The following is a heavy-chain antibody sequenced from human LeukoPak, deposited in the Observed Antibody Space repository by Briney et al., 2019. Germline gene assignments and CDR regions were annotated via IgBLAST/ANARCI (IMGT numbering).Heavy chain of an antibody. D-gene: IGHD2-2*02. CDR3: AKDHCSSTSCYSAEYSQN. V-gene: IGHV3-23*01. J-gene: IGHJ1*01. CDR2: ISGSGGST. Sequence: GGSLRLSCAASGFTFSSYAMSWVRQAPGKGLEWVSAISGSGGSTYYADSVKGRFTISRDNSKNTLYLQMNSLRGEDTAAYYCAKDHCSSTSCYSAEYSQNWGPGTLVTVSS. CDR1: GFTFSSYA.